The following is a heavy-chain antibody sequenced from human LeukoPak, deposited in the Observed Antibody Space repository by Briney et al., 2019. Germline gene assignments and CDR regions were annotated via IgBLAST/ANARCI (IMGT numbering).Heavy chain of an antibody. D-gene: IGHD4-17*01. CDR2: INHSGST. CDR3: ARKLGIFTVTTAFDY. CDR1: GRSFSGYY. V-gene: IGHV4-34*01. Sequence: SETLSLTCAVYGRSFSGYYWSWIRQPPGKGLEWIGEINHSGSTNYNPSLKSRVTISVDTSKNQFSLKLSSVTAADTAVYYCARKLGIFTVTTAFDYWGQGTLVTVSS. J-gene: IGHJ4*02.